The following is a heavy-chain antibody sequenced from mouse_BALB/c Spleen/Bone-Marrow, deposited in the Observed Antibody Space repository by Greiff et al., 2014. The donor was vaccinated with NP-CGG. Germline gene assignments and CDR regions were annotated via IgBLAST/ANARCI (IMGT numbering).Heavy chain of an antibody. CDR2: IKTKSNDYGT. V-gene: IGHV10-1*02. CDR3: VRATAYYFDY. J-gene: IGHJ2*01. Sequence: EVQGVESGGGLVQPVGSLKLSCVASGFTFNTYAMNWVRQAPGEGLEWVARIKTKSNDYGTFYADSVKDRFTISRDDSQNMLYLQMNNLKTEDTAMYYCVRATAYYFDYWGQGTTLTVSS. D-gene: IGHD1-2*01. CDR1: GFTFNTYA.